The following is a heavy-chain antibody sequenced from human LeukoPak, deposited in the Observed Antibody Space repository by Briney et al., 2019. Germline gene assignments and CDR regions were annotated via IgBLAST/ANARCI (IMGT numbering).Heavy chain of an antibody. Sequence: GGSLRLSCEASGFTFSTYWMSWVRQAPGKGLEWVANIREDGSDKYYGDSVKGRITISRDNAKNSLYLQMNSLRAEDTAVYYCARDPFYYDSGSFAAFDIWGQGTMVTVSS. V-gene: IGHV3-7*01. CDR2: IREDGSDK. D-gene: IGHD3-10*01. CDR3: ARDPFYYDSGSFAAFDI. CDR1: GFTFSTYW. J-gene: IGHJ3*02.